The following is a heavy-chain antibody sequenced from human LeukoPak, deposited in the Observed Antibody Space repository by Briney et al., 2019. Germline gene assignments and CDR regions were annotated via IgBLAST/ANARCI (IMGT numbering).Heavy chain of an antibody. Sequence: SETLSLTCAVSGGSISSGGYSWSWIRQPPGKGLEWIGYIYHSGSTYYDPSLKSRVTISVDTSKNQFSLKLSSVTAADTAVYYCASLTRGYWGQGTLVTVSS. CDR1: GGSISSGGYS. V-gene: IGHV4-30-2*01. CDR2: IYHSGST. CDR3: ASLTRGY. D-gene: IGHD1-14*01. J-gene: IGHJ4*02.